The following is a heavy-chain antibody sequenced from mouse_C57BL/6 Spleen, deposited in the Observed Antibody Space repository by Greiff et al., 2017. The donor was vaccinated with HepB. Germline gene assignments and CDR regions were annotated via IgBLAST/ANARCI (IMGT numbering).Heavy chain of an antibody. V-gene: IGHV1-69*01. J-gene: IGHJ1*03. CDR3: ARWGTDWYFDV. Sequence: QVQLQQPGAELVMPGASVKLSCKASGYTFTSYWMHWVKQRPGHGLEWIGEIDPSDSYTNYNQKFKGKSTLTVDKSSSTAYMQLSSLTSEDSAVYYCARWGTDWYFDVWGTGTTVTVSS. CDR2: IDPSDSYT. D-gene: IGHD2-14*01. CDR1: GYTFTSYW.